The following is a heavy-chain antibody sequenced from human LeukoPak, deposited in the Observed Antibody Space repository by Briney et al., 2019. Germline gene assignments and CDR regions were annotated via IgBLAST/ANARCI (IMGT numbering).Heavy chain of an antibody. CDR3: ARGRVAVAGGGTDYFDY. CDR2: IYPGDSDT. D-gene: IGHD6-19*01. CDR1: GNSFTNYW. J-gene: IGHJ4*02. Sequence: GESLKISCKGSGNSFTNYWIGWVRQMPGKGLEWMGIIYPGDSDTRYSPSFQGQVTISADKSISTAYLQWSSLKASDTAMYYCARGRVAVAGGGTDYFDYWGQGTLVTVSS. V-gene: IGHV5-51*01.